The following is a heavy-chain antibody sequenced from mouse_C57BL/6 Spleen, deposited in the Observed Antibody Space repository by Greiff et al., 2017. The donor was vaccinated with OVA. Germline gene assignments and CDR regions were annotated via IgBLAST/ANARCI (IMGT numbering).Heavy chain of an antibody. CDR3: ARDPYYNASSPYPMDY. J-gene: IGHJ4*01. D-gene: IGHD1-1*01. Sequence: EVKLVESGGGLVKPGGSLKLSCAASGFTFSSYAMSWVRQTPEKRLEWVATISAGGSYTYYPDNVKGRFTISRANAKNNLYLQMSHLKSEDTAMYYCARDPYYNASSPYPMDYWGQGTPVTVSS. CDR2: ISAGGSYT. CDR1: GFTFSSYA. V-gene: IGHV5-4*01.